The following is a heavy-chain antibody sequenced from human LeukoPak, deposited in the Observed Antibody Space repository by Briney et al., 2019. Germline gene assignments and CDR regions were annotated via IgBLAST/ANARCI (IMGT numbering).Heavy chain of an antibody. Sequence: GGSLRLSCAASGFTFSSYWMHWVRQAPGKGLVWVSRINVDGSSKSYADSVEGRFTISRDNAKNTLYLQMNSLRAEDTAVYYCARGFGWEQQLVPFFDYWGQGTLVTVSS. CDR2: INVDGSSK. D-gene: IGHD6-13*01. V-gene: IGHV3-74*01. CDR3: ARGFGWEQQLVPFFDY. CDR1: GFTFSSYW. J-gene: IGHJ4*02.